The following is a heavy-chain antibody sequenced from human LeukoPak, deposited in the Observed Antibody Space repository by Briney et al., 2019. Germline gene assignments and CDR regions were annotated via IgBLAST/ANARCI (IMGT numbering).Heavy chain of an antibody. D-gene: IGHD2-15*01. CDR3: ARTRRISYYFDY. Sequence: SQTLSLTCTVSGGSISSGGYYWSWIRQHSGKGLEWIGYIYYSGSTYYNPSLKSRVTISVDTSKNQFSLKLSSVTAADTAVYYCARTRRISYYFDYWGQGTLVTVSS. CDR1: GGSISSGGYY. J-gene: IGHJ4*02. V-gene: IGHV4-31*03. CDR2: IYYSGST.